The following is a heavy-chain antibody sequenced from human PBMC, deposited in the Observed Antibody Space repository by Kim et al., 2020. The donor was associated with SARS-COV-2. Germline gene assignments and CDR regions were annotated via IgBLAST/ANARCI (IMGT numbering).Heavy chain of an antibody. V-gene: IGHV3-11*06. CDR1: GFTFSDYY. CDR3: ARGRGPAHAFDI. J-gene: IGHJ3*02. Sequence: GGSLRLSCAASGFTFSDYYMSWIRQAPGKGLEWVSYISSSSYTNYADSVKGRFTISRDNAKNSLYLQMNSLRAEDTAVYYCARGRGPAHAFDIWDQGTMVTVSS. D-gene: IGHD2-2*01. CDR2: ISSSSYT.